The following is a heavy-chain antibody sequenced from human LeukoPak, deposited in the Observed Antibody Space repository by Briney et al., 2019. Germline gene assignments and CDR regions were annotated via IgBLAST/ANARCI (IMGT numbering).Heavy chain of an antibody. D-gene: IGHD1-20*01. CDR2: INQDGSEK. CDR3: ARISGRGLDY. V-gene: IGHV3-7*01. CDR1: GFTFSTYW. Sequence: GGSLRLSCAASGFTFSTYWMSWVRQAPGKGLEWMANINQDGSEKYYVDSVKGRFTISRDNAKNSLYLQMNSLRAEDTAMYYCARISGRGLDYWGQGTLATVSS. J-gene: IGHJ4*02.